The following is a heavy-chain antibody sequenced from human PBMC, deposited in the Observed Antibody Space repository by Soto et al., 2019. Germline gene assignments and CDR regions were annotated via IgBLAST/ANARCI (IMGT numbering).Heavy chain of an antibody. J-gene: IGHJ4*02. D-gene: IGHD1-26*01. V-gene: IGHV3-30*03. CDR3: ARDRTGATLLDY. Sequence: GGSLRLSCAASGFTFSSYGMHWVRQAPGKGLEWVAVISYDGSNNYYADSVKGRFTISRDNSKNTLYLQMNSLRAEDTAVYYCARDRTGATLLDYWGLGTLVTVSS. CDR2: ISYDGSNN. CDR1: GFTFSSYG.